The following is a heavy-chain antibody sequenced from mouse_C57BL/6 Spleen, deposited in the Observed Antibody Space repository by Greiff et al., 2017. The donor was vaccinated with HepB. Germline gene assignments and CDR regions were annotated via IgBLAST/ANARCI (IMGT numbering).Heavy chain of an antibody. Sequence: EVQVVESGGDLVKPGGSLKLSCAASGFTFSSYGMSWVRQTPDKRLEWVATISSGGSYTYYPDSVKGRFTISRDNAKNTLYLQMSSLKSEDTAMYYCARDSLVDWYFDVWGTGTTVTVSS. CDR3: ARDSLVDWYFDV. D-gene: IGHD6-2*01. CDR1: GFTFSSYG. J-gene: IGHJ1*03. V-gene: IGHV5-6*01. CDR2: ISSGGSYT.